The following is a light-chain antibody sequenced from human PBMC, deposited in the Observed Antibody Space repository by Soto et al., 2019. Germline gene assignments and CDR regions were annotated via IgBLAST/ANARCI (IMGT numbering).Light chain of an antibody. CDR1: QSISSW. J-gene: IGKJ1*01. Sequence: DIQITHSPSTLSASVGDRVTITCRASQSISSWLAWYQQKPGKAPKLLIYDASSLESGVPSRFSGSGSGTEFTLTISSLQPDDFATYYCQQYNSYWTFGQGTK. CDR2: DAS. V-gene: IGKV1-5*01. CDR3: QQYNSYWT.